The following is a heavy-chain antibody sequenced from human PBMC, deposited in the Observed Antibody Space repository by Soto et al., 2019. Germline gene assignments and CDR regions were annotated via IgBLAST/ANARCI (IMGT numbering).Heavy chain of an antibody. D-gene: IGHD1-7*01. Sequence: QVQLVQSGAEVKKPGASVKVSCKASGYTFTSYGISWVRQAPGQGLEWMGWISAYNGNTNYAQKLQGRVTMTTDTCTSTAYMELRRLRSDDTAVYYCALTPYNWNSSGAGYYYSGMDVWGQGTTVTVSS. CDR3: ALTPYNWNSSGAGYYYSGMDV. CDR2: ISAYNGNT. CDR1: GYTFTSYG. J-gene: IGHJ6*02. V-gene: IGHV1-18*01.